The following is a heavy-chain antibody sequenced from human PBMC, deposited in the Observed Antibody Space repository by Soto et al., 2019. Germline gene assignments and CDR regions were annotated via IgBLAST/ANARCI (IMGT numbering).Heavy chain of an antibody. J-gene: IGHJ5*02. V-gene: IGHV4-59*01. Sequence: SETLSLTCTVSGGSISSYYWSWIRQPPGKGLEWIGYIYYSGSTNYNPSLKSRVTISVDTSKNHFSLKLSSVTAADTAVYYCERVVGYCISTSCYSCFDPGGQGTLVTVSS. CDR1: GGSISSYY. D-gene: IGHD2-2*02. CDR2: IYYSGST. CDR3: ERVVGYCISTSCYSCFDP.